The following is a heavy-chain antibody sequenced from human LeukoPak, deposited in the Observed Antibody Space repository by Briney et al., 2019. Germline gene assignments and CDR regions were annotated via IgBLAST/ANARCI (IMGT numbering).Heavy chain of an antibody. D-gene: IGHD2-8*01. CDR3: ARGVYRYQDY. CDR1: GGSFSGYY. J-gene: IGHJ4*02. Sequence: SETLSLTCAVYGGSFSGYYWSWIRQPPGKGLEWIGEINHSGSTNYNPSLKSRVTILVDTSKNQFSLKLSSVTAADTAVYYCARGVYRYQDYWGQGTLVTVSS. V-gene: IGHV4-34*01. CDR2: INHSGST.